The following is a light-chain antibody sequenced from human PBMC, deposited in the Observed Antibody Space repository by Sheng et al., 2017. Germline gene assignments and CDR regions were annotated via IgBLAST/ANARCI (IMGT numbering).Light chain of an antibody. Sequence: QSALTQPASVSGSPGQSITISCTGTISDIGGSNFVSWYQQHPGKAPKLMIFDVSNRPSGVSDRFSASKSGNTASLTISGLQAEDEADYYCTLYKNYNTLVFGGGTKLTVL. V-gene: IGLV2-14*03. CDR1: ISDIGGSNF. CDR2: DVS. CDR3: TLYKNYNTLV. J-gene: IGLJ2*01.